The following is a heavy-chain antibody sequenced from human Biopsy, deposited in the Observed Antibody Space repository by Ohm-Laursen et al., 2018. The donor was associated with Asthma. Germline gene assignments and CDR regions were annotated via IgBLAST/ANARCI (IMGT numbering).Heavy chain of an antibody. V-gene: IGHV3-30*03. J-gene: IGHJ4*02. CDR2: ISYDGGNK. CDR3: AREGVAGTHIED. CDR1: GFSFSNFG. D-gene: IGHD6-19*01. Sequence: SLRLSCAASGFSFSNFGMHWVRQAPGKGLEWVAVISYDGGNKFYGDSVKGRFTLSRDNSKNTLSLQMNSLTAEDTAVYYCAREGVAGTHIEDWGQGTLVTVSS.